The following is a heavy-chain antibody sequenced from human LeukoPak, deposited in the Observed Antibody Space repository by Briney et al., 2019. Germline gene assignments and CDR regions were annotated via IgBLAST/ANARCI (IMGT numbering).Heavy chain of an antibody. CDR2: IKSKTDGGTT. D-gene: IGHD6-13*01. J-gene: IGHJ4*02. CDR3: TTWYSSSWYTRLDY. Sequence: GGSLRLSCTASGFTFGDYAMSWVRQAPGKGLEWVGRIKSKTDGGTTDYAAPVKGRFTISRDDSKNTLYLQMNSLKTEDTAVYYCTTWYSSSWYTRLDYWGQGTLVTVSS. CDR1: GFTFGDYA. V-gene: IGHV3-15*01.